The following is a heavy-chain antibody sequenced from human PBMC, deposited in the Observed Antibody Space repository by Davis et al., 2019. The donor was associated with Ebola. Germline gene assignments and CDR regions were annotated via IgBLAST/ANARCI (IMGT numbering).Heavy chain of an antibody. CDR1: GFIFSSYV. V-gene: IGHV3-23*01. J-gene: IGHJ4*02. CDR3: AKDPYYDSSAPVPDY. D-gene: IGHD3-22*01. CDR2: GTSTDT. Sequence: GGSLRLSCSASGFIFSSYVMSWVRLAPGKGLEWVSTYGTSTDTYYADSVKGRFTISRDNSKNTLYLQMNGLRVEDTAIYYCAKDPYYDSSAPVPDYWGQGTLVTVSS.